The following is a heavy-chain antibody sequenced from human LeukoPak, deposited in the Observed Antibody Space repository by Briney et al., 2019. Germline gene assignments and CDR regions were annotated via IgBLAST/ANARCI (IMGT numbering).Heavy chain of an antibody. V-gene: IGHV3-23*01. D-gene: IGHD3-10*01. Sequence: SGGSLRLSCAASGFTFSSYGMTWVRQAPGKGLEWVSCISGRGGLTYYADSVKGRFTISRDNSKNMLYLQMNSLRAEDTAVYYCAKDHQQNMARGVWYMDVWGKGTTVTVSS. CDR3: AKDHQQNMARGVWYMDV. J-gene: IGHJ6*03. CDR2: ISGRGGLT. CDR1: GFTFSSYG.